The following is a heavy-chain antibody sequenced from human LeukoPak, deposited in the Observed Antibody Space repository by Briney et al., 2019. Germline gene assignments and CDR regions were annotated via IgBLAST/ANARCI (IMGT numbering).Heavy chain of an antibody. V-gene: IGHV1-69*05. J-gene: IGHJ4*02. CDR2: IIPIFGTA. CDR1: GGTFSSYA. D-gene: IGHD6-19*01. Sequence: SVKVSCKASGGTFSSYAISWVRQAPGQGLEWMGRIIPIFGTANYAQKFQGRVTITTDESTSTAYMELSSLRSEDTAVYYCVFGYSSGWYQDYFDYWGQGTLVTVSS. CDR3: VFGYSSGWYQDYFDY.